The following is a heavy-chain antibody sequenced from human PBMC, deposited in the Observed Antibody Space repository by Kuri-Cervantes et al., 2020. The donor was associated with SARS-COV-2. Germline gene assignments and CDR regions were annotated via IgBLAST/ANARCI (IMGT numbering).Heavy chain of an antibody. CDR1: GYTFTSYG. CDR2: ISAYNGNT. D-gene: IGHD3-22*01. V-gene: IGHV1-18*04. J-gene: IGHJ3*02. CDR3: ARVSSGYHHDAFDI. Sequence: ASVKVSCKASGYTFTSYGISRVRQAPGQGLEWMGWISAYNGNTNYAQKLQGRVTITRDTSASTAYMELSSLRSEDTAVYYCARVSSGYHHDAFDIWGQGTMATVSS.